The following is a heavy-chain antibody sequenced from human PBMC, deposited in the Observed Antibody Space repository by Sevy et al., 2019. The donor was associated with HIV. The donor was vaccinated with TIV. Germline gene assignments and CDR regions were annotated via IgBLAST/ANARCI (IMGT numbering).Heavy chain of an antibody. J-gene: IGHJ4*02. CDR3: ATLRGSNSWYEFDY. D-gene: IGHD6-13*01. Sequence: GESLKISCKGSGYSFANSWIGWVRQMPGKGLEYMGIIYPGDSDTRYSPSFQGQVTKSADKSISTASLQWSSLKASDSAMYYCATLRGSNSWYEFDYWGQGTLVTVSS. CDR2: IYPGDSDT. V-gene: IGHV5-51*01. CDR1: GYSFANSW.